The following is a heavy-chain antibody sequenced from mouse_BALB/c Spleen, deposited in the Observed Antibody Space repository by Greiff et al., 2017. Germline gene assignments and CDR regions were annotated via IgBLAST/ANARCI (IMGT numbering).Heavy chain of an antibody. J-gene: IGHJ3*01. V-gene: IGHV5-6-3*01. CDR2: INCNGGST. CDR1: GFTFSSYG. CDR3: ARDPYYYGSSYVAY. Sequence: EVQRVESGGGLVQPGGSLKLSCAASGFTFSSYGMSWVRQTPDKRLELVATINCNGGSTYYPDSVKGRFTISRDNAKNTLYLQMSSLKSEDTAMYYCARDPYYYGSSYVAYWGQGTLVTVSA. D-gene: IGHD1-1*01.